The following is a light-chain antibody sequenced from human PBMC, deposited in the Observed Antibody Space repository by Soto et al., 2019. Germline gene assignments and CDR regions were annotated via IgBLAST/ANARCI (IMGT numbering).Light chain of an antibody. Sequence: DIQMTQSPSTLSASVRDRVTITCRASESISNWLAWYQQKPGKAPKLLIYSASTLETGVPSRFSGSGSGTQFTLTISSLQPDDFATYYCQQYKSYSRTFGQGTKVDIK. CDR3: QQYKSYSRT. V-gene: IGKV1-5*03. CDR2: SAS. CDR1: ESISNW. J-gene: IGKJ1*01.